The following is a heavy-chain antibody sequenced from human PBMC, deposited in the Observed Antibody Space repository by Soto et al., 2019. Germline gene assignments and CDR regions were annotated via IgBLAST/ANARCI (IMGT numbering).Heavy chain of an antibody. V-gene: IGHV4-4*02. J-gene: IGHJ5*02. CDR1: EGKIINLGG. D-gene: IGHD5-18*01. CDR2: IYHSGST. Sequence: VSEGKIINLGGRRSVRQTPGKGLEWIGEIYHSGSTNYNPSLKSRVTISVDKSKNQFSLKLSSVTAADTAVYYCARDRTAMVKGGHDWFDPWGQGTLVTVSS. CDR3: ARDRTAMVKGGHDWFDP.